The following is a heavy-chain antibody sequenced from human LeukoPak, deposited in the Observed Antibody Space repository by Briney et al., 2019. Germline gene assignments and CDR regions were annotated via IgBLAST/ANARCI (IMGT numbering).Heavy chain of an antibody. D-gene: IGHD1-1*01. V-gene: IGHV4-39*07. CDR1: GGSISSSSYY. J-gene: IGHJ4*02. Sequence: SETLSLTCAVYGGSISSSSYYWGWIRQPPGKGLEWIGSIYYSGSTYYNPSLKSRVTISVDTSKNQFSLKLSSVTAADTAVYYCARDTTGNYYFDYWGQGTLVTVSS. CDR3: ARDTTGNYYFDY. CDR2: IYYSGST.